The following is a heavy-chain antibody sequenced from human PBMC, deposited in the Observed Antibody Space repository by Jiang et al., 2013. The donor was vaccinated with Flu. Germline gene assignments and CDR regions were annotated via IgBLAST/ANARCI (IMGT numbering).Heavy chain of an antibody. V-gene: IGHV1-69*01. CDR1: SSYA. J-gene: IGHJ4*02. CDR3: ARVNRERS. CDR2: IIPIFGTA. Sequence: SSYAISWVRQAPGQGLEWMGGIIPIFGTANYAQRFQGRVTITADESTSTAYMELSSLRSEDTAVYYCARVNRERSWGQGTLVTVSS. D-gene: IGHD1-14*01.